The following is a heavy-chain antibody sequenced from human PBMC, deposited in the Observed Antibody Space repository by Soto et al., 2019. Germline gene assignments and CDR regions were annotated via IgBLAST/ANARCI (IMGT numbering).Heavy chain of an antibody. D-gene: IGHD1-1*01. Sequence: SETLSLTCTVSGGSISSSSYYWGWIRQPPGKGLEWIGSIFYSGSTYYNPSLKSRVTISVDTSKNQFSLKLSSVTAADTAVYYCARHSNEYRKSLDYWGQGTLVTVS. V-gene: IGHV4-39*01. J-gene: IGHJ4*02. CDR1: GGSISSSSYY. CDR2: IFYSGST. CDR3: ARHSNEYRKSLDY.